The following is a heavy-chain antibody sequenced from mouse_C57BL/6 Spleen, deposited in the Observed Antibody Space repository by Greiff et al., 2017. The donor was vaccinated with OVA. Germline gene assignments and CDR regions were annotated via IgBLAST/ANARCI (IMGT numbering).Heavy chain of an antibody. CDR3: ARWGGLFDY. D-gene: IGHD3-3*01. V-gene: IGHV1-42*01. J-gene: IGHJ2*01. Sequence: EVQLKESGPELVKPGASVKISCKASGYSFTGYYMNWVKQSPEKSLEWIGEINPSTGGTTYNQKFKAKATLTVDKSSSTAYMQLKSLTSEDSAVYYCARWGGLFDYWGQGTTLTVSS. CDR1: GYSFTGYY. CDR2: INPSTGGT.